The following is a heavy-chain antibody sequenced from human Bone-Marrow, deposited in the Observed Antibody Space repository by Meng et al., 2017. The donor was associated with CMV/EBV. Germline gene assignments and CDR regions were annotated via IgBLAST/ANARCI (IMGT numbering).Heavy chain of an antibody. J-gene: IGHJ5*02. V-gene: IGHV1-46*01. CDR1: TVTSYY. CDR2: INPSGGST. CDR3: ARVGNCSSTSCYKDWFDP. D-gene: IGHD2-2*02. Sequence: TVTSYYMHWVRQAPGQGLEWKGIINPSGGSTSYAQKFQGRVTMTRDTSTSTVYMELSSLRSEDTAVYYCARVGNCSSTSCYKDWFDPWGQGTLVTVSS.